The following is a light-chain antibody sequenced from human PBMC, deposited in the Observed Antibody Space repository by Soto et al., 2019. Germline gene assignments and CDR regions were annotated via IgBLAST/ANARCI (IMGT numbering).Light chain of an antibody. CDR2: DAS. Sequence: EIVLTQSPATLSLSPGETATLSCRASQSVRNYLAWYQQKPGQAPRLLIYDASNRATGIPARFSGSGSGTEFTLTISSLQSEDFAVYYCQQYSNWPPITFGQGTKVDIK. CDR1: QSVRNY. CDR3: QQYSNWPPIT. V-gene: IGKV3-11*01. J-gene: IGKJ1*01.